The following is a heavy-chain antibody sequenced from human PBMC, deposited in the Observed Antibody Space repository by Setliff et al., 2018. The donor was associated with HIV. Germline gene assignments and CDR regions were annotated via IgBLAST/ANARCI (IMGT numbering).Heavy chain of an antibody. Sequence: PGESLKISCKASGFTFTDYWVGWVRQMPGEGLEWMGVIYGDGSDPRYSPSFRGQVTISVQKSLNTAYLQWTVLKASDTAMYYGARRHRIGSTNGLFDTWGQGTLVTVSS. J-gene: IGHJ5*02. CDR2: IYGDGSDP. V-gene: IGHV5-51*01. CDR3: ARRHRIGSTNGLFDT. D-gene: IGHD2-2*01. CDR1: GFTFTDYW.